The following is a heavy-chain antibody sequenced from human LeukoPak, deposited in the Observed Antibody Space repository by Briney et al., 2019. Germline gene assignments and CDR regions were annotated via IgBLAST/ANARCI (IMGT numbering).Heavy chain of an antibody. V-gene: IGHV1-2*02. D-gene: IGHD3-10*01. CDR1: GYTFTGYY. Sequence: ASVKVSCKASGYTFTGYYMYWVRQAPGQGREWRGGINPNSGGTNYAQKFQGRVTMTKDTSISTAYMELSRLRSDDTAVYYCARVPTKRITMVRGVNNAYFDYWGQGTLVTVSS. J-gene: IGHJ4*02. CDR3: ARVPTKRITMVRGVNNAYFDY. CDR2: INPNSGGT.